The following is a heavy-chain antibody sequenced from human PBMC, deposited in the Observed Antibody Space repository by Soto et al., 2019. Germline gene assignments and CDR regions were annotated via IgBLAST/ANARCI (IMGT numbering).Heavy chain of an antibody. CDR2: MNPNSGNT. D-gene: IGHD2-2*01. CDR1: GYTFTSYD. Sequence: ASVKVSCKASGYTFTSYDINWVRQATGQGLEWMGWMNPNSGNTGYAQKFQGRVTMTRNTSISTAYMELSSLKASDTAMYYCARHLVPAAKHYYYYYGMDVWGQGTTVTVSS. V-gene: IGHV1-8*01. CDR3: ARHLVPAAKHYYYYYGMDV. J-gene: IGHJ6*02.